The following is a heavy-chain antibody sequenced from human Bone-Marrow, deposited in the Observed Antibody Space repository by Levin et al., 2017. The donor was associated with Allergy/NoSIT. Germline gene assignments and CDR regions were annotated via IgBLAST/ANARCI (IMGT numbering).Heavy chain of an antibody. J-gene: IGHJ2*01. CDR3: ARSRGGVALDL. CDR2: IYHSGST. Sequence: SETLSLTCTVSGGSVNSDRSYWSWIRQPPGKGLEWIGYIYHSGSTNYNPSLKSRVTISVDTSKNQFSLKLSSVTAADTAVYYCARSRGGVALDLWGRGTLVTVSS. V-gene: IGHV4-61*01. D-gene: IGHD3-3*01. CDR1: GGSVNSDRSY.